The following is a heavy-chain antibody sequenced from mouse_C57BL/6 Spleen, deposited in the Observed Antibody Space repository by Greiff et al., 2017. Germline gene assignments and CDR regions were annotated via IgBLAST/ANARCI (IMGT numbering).Heavy chain of an antibody. CDR3: ARVGDEDDY. V-gene: IGHV3-6*01. D-gene: IGHD3-3*01. CDR2: ISYDGSN. CDR1: GYSITSGYY. Sequence: EVQLQESGPGLVKPSQSLSLTCSVTGYSITSGYYWNWIRQFPGNKLEWMGYISYDGSNNYNPTLKNRISITRDTSKNQFCMKLNSVTTEDTATYYCARVGDEDDYWGQGTTLTVSS. J-gene: IGHJ2*01.